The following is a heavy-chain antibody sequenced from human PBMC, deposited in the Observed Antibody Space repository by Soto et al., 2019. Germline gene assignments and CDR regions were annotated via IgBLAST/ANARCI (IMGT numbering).Heavy chain of an antibody. CDR3: ARDLLTGEWREVGDGGNWFDP. CDR2: TYYRSKWYN. J-gene: IGHJ5*02. Sequence: QSQTLSLTCAISGDSVSSNSAAWNWIRQSPSRGLEWLGRTYYRSKWYNDYAVSVKSRITINPDTSKNQFSLQLNSVTPEDTAVYYGARDLLTGEWREVGDGGNWFDPWGQGTLVTVSS. D-gene: IGHD3-9*01. V-gene: IGHV6-1*01. CDR1: GDSVSSNSAA.